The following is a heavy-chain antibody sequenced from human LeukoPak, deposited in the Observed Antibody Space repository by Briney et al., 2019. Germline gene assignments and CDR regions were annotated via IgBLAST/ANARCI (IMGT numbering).Heavy chain of an antibody. V-gene: IGHV4-38-2*02. J-gene: IGHJ4*02. CDR3: AREAAVVVPAVVSEGLHYFDY. D-gene: IGHD2-2*01. CDR2: IYNSGST. Sequence: SETLSLTCVVSGHSISTDYFICSGYYWGWIRQPPGKGLEWIGSIYNSGSTHYNPSLKSRVTISVDTSKNQCSLNLSSVTGADTAVYYCAREAAVVVPAVVSEGLHYFDYWGQGTLVTVSS. CDR1: GHSISTDYFICSGYY.